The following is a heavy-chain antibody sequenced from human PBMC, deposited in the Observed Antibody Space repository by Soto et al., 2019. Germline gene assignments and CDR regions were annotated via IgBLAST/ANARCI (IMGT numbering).Heavy chain of an antibody. CDR2: INHSGST. CDR3: ARGPPRLTTVTYYYYYYGMDV. J-gene: IGHJ6*02. D-gene: IGHD4-17*01. CDR1: GGSFSGYY. V-gene: IGHV4-34*01. Sequence: QVQLQQWGAGLLKPSETLSLTCAVYGGSFSGYYWSWIRQPPGKGLEWIGEINHSGSTNYNPSLKCRVTISVDTSKNQFSLKLSSVTAADTAVYYCARGPPRLTTVTYYYYYYGMDVWGQGTTVTVSS.